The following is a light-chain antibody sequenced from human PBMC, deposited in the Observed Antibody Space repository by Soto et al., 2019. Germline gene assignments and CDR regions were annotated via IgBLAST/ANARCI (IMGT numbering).Light chain of an antibody. CDR1: SSDVGGYNY. CDR2: EVS. Sequence: QSALTQPPSASGSPGQSVTISCTGTSSDVGGYNYVSWYQQHPGKAPKLMIYEVSKRPSGVPDRFSGSESGNTASLAVSGLQAEDEADYYCSSHAGSKRVFGTGTKLTVL. V-gene: IGLV2-8*01. CDR3: SSHAGSKRV. J-gene: IGLJ1*01.